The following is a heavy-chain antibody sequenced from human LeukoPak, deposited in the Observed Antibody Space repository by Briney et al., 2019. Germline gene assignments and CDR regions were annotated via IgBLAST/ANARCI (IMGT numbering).Heavy chain of an antibody. Sequence: PGGSLRLSCAASGFTFSNAWMSWVRQAPGKGLEWVGRIKSKTDGGTTDYAAPVKGRFTISRDDSKNTLYLQMNSLKTEDTAVYYCTTDSYSSSWYRDYWGQGTLVTVSS. D-gene: IGHD6-13*01. CDR2: IKSKTDGGTT. CDR3: TTDSYSSSWYRDY. CDR1: GFTFSNAW. J-gene: IGHJ4*02. V-gene: IGHV3-15*01.